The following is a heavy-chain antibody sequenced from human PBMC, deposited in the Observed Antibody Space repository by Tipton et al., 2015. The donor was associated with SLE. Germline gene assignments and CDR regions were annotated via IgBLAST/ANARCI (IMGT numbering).Heavy chain of an antibody. J-gene: IGHJ4*02. D-gene: IGHD3-10*01. CDR1: GVSISSYY. V-gene: IGHV4-4*07. CDR2: MYTSGST. CDR3: ATPGYFGSGSSVSY. Sequence: LRLSCTVSGVSISSYYWTWIRQPAGKGLEWIGRMYTSGSTNFNPSLKSRVTMSVDVSKNQFSLKVTSVTAADTAVYYCATPGYFGSGSSVSYWGQGMLVTISS.